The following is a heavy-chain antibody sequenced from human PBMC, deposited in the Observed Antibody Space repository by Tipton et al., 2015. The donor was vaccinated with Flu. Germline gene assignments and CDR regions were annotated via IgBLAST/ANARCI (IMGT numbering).Heavy chain of an antibody. V-gene: IGHV4-31*01. D-gene: IGHD2-2*01. CDR1: GGSISSGGYY. Sequence: TLSLTCTVSGGSISSGGYYWSWIRQHPGKGLEWIGYIYYSGSTYYNPSLKSLVTISVDTSKNQFSLKLSSVTAADTAVYYCAGSQVYQLSGWFDPWGQGTLVTVSS. CDR2: IYYSGST. CDR3: AGSQVYQLSGWFDP. J-gene: IGHJ5*02.